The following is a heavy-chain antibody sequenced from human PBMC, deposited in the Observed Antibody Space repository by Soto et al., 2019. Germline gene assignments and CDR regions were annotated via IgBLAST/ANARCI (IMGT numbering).Heavy chain of an antibody. D-gene: IGHD2-2*02. CDR1: GYTFTGYY. V-gene: IGHV1-2*02. CDR3: ARVLRSARPQVVPAAIQGWQLPPAY. J-gene: IGHJ4*02. CDR2: INPNSGGT. Sequence: ASVKVSCKASGYTFTGYYMHWVRQAPGQGLEWMGWINPNSGGTNYAQKFQGRVTMTRDTSISTAYMELSRLRSDDTAVYYCARVLRSARPQVVPAAIQGWQLPPAYWGQGTLVTVSS.